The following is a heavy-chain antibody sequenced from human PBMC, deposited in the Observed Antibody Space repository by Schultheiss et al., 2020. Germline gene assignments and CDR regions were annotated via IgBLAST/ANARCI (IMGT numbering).Heavy chain of an antibody. J-gene: IGHJ4*02. CDR1: GGSISSSSYY. V-gene: IGHV4-39*07. D-gene: IGHD1-1*01. Sequence: SETLSLTCTVSGGSISSSSYYWGWIRQPPGKGLEWIGEIYHSGSTNYNPSLKSRVTISVDTSKNQFSLKLSSVTAADTAVYYCARGGGGNDEIPILKPYFDYWGQGTLVTVSS. CDR3: ARGGGGNDEIPILKPYFDY. CDR2: IYHSGST.